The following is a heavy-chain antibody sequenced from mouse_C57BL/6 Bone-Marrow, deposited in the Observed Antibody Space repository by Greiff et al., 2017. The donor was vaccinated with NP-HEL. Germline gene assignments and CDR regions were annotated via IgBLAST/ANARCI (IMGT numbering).Heavy chain of an antibody. CDR3: ARGLCHYYGSSSLAY. D-gene: IGHD1-1*01. Sequence: EVKVVESGPELVKPGASVKISCKASGYSFTDYNMNWVKQSNGKSLEWIGVINPNYGTTSYNQKFKGKATLTVDQSSSTAYMQLNSLTSEDAAVYYCARGLCHYYGSSSLAYWGQGTLVTVSA. V-gene: IGHV1-39*01. J-gene: IGHJ3*01. CDR2: INPNYGTT. CDR1: GYSFTDYN.